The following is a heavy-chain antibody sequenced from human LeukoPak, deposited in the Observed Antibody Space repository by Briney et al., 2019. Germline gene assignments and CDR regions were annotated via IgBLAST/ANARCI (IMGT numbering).Heavy chain of an antibody. Sequence: GASVKVSCKASGYTFTSYGISWVRQAPGQGLEWMGWISAYNGNTNYAQKLQGRVTMTTDTSTSTAYMELRSLRSDDTAVYDCARVAPAYYDFWSAGDAFDIWGQGTMVTVSS. CDR2: ISAYNGNT. V-gene: IGHV1-18*01. J-gene: IGHJ3*02. D-gene: IGHD3-3*01. CDR1: GYTFTSYG. CDR3: ARVAPAYYDFWSAGDAFDI.